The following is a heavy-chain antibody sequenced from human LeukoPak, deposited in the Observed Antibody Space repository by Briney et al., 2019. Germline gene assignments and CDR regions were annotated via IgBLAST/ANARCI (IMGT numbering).Heavy chain of an antibody. Sequence: ASVKVSCKASGYTFTSYGISWVRQAPGQGLEWMGWISAYNGNANYAQKLQGRVTMTTDTSTSTAYMELRSLRSDDMAVYYCARVDLYSGSYLYYFDYWGQGTLVTVSS. V-gene: IGHV1-18*03. D-gene: IGHD1-26*01. J-gene: IGHJ4*02. CDR2: ISAYNGNA. CDR1: GYTFTSYG. CDR3: ARVDLYSGSYLYYFDY.